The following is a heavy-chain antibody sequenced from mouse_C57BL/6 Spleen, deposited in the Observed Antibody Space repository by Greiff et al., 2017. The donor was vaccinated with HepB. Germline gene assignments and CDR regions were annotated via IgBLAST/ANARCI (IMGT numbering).Heavy chain of an antibody. Sequence: QVQLKQPGAELVRPGSSVKLSCKASGYTFTSYWMHWVKQRPIQGLEWIGNIDPSDSETHYNQKFKDKATLTVDKSSSTAYMQLSSLTSEDSAVYYCARADYYGPYAMDYWGQGTSVTVSS. CDR2: IDPSDSET. J-gene: IGHJ4*01. D-gene: IGHD2-1*01. CDR1: GYTFTSYW. V-gene: IGHV1-52*01. CDR3: ARADYYGPYAMDY.